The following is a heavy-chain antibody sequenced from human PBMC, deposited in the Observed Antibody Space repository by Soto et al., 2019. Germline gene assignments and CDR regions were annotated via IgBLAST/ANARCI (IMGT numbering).Heavy chain of an antibody. CDR1: GYTFSSYG. CDR3: ASDDCSGGSCYYDY. D-gene: IGHD2-15*01. J-gene: IGHJ4*02. Sequence: QVQLVQSGAEVKKPGASVKVSCKASGYTFSSYGITWVRQAPGQGLEWMGWISVYNGNTDYAQKLQGRVTMTTDTSTSTAYMELRSLRSDDTAVYYCASDDCSGGSCYYDYWGQGTLVTVSS. V-gene: IGHV1-18*01. CDR2: ISVYNGNT.